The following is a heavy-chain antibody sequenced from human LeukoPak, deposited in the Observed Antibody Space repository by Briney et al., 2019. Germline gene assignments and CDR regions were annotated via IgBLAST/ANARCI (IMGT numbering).Heavy chain of an antibody. J-gene: IGHJ6*02. CDR2: ISGSGGST. Sequence: GGSLRLSCAASGFTFSSYAMSWVRQAPGKGLEWVSAISGSGGSTYYADSVKGRFTISRDNSKNTLYLQMNSLRAEDTAVYYCAKQRAEYYDSCGYPGYGMDVWGQGTTVTVSS. D-gene: IGHD3-22*01. CDR3: AKQRAEYYDSCGYPGYGMDV. CDR1: GFTFSSYA. V-gene: IGHV3-23*01.